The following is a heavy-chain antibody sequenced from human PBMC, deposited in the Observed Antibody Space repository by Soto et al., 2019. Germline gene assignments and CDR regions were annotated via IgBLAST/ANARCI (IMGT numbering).Heavy chain of an antibody. CDR2: IYPGDSDT. V-gene: IGHV5-51*01. J-gene: IGHJ5*02. CDR1: GYSFTSYW. CDR3: ARIEWSDSGSYYPLYNWFDP. D-gene: IGHD1-26*01. Sequence: PGESLKISCKASGYSFTSYWIGWVRQMPGKGLEWMWIIYPGDSDTRYSPSFQGQVTISADKSISTAYLQWSSLKASDTAMYYCARIEWSDSGSYYPLYNWFDPWGQGTLFTVAS.